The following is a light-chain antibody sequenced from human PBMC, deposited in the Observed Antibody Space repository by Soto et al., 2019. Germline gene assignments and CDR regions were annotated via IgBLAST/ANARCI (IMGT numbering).Light chain of an antibody. V-gene: IGLV2-11*01. CDR2: DVS. CDR1: RSAVGGYKY. CDR3: CSYGGGRTPLG. J-gene: IGLJ2*01. Sequence: QSALTQPRSVSGSPGQSVAISCTGSRSAVGGYKYVSWYQQFPGKAPKLIIYDVSRRPSGVPDRFSGSKSGNTASLTISGLQAEDEGDYYCCSYGGGRTPLGFGGGTKLTVL.